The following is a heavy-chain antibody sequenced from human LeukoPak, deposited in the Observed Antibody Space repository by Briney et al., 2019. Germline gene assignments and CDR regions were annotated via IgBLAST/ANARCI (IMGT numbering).Heavy chain of an antibody. V-gene: IGHV4-39*07. Sequence: SETLSLTCTVSGGSISSSNYYWGWIRQPPGKELEWIGSIYYSGSTYYNPSLKSRVTISVDTSKNQFSLKLSSVTAADTAVYYCARVSGYSYGTFDYWGQGTLVTVSS. CDR3: ARVSGYSYGTFDY. D-gene: IGHD5-18*01. J-gene: IGHJ4*02. CDR2: IYYSGST. CDR1: GGSISSSNYY.